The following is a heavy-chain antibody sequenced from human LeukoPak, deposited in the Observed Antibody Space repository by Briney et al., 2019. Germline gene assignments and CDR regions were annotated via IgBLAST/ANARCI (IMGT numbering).Heavy chain of an antibody. V-gene: IGHV3-21*04. Sequence: GGSLRLSCAASGFTFSSYSMNWVRQAPGKGLEWVSSISSNSSYIYYADSVKGRFTISRDNAKNSLYLQMNSLRAEDTAVYYCARRYCSGGTCYFFDYWGQGTLVTVSS. CDR2: ISSNSSYI. CDR3: ARRYCSGGTCYFFDY. CDR1: GFTFSSYS. J-gene: IGHJ4*02. D-gene: IGHD2-15*01.